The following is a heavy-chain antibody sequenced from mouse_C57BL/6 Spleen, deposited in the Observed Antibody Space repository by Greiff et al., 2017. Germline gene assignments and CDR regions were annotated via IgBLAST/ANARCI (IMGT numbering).Heavy chain of an antibody. CDR2: IYPGDGDT. D-gene: IGHD1-1*01. CDR1: GYAFSSSW. Sequence: QVHVKQSGPELVKPGASVKISCKASGYAFSSSWMNWVKQRPGKGLEWIGRIYPGDGDTNYNGKFKGKATLTADKSSSTAYMQLSSLTSEDSAVYFCAKRGDDYYGSSYFDYWGQGTTLTVSS. J-gene: IGHJ2*01. V-gene: IGHV1-82*01. CDR3: AKRGDDYYGSSYFDY.